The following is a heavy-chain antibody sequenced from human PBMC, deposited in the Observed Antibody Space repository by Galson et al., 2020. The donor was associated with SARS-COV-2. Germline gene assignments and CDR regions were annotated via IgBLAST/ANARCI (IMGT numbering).Heavy chain of an antibody. V-gene: IGHV3-53*04. CDR2: IYSGGST. Sequence: GGSLRLSCAASGFTVTSNYMSWVRQAPGKGLEWVSVIYSGGSTYYADSVKGRFTISRHNSKNTLDLQMNSLRAEDTAVYYCARGATTDGGDYFDYWGQGTLVTVSS. CDR1: GFTVTSNY. CDR3: ARGATTDGGDYFDY. D-gene: IGHD1-26*01. J-gene: IGHJ4*02.